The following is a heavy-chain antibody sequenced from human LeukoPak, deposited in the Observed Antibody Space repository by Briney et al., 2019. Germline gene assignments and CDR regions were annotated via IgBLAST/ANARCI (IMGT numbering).Heavy chain of an antibody. D-gene: IGHD5-18*01. CDR2: IYSGGST. V-gene: IGHV3-66*02. CDR3: ARAVIRLWHGGYFDY. Sequence: GGSLRLSCAASGFTVSSNYMSWVRQAPGKGLEWVSVIYSGGSTYYADSVKGRFTISRDNSKNTLYLQMNSLRAEDTAVYYCARAVIRLWHGGYFDYWGQGTLVTVSS. J-gene: IGHJ4*02. CDR1: GFTVSSNY.